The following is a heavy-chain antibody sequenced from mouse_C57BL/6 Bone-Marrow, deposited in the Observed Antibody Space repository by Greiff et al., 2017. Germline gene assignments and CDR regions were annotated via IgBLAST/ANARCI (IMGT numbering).Heavy chain of an antibody. CDR1: GYSFTGYY. CDR2: INPSTGRT. CDR3: ARGDGKGYFDV. J-gene: IGHJ1*03. V-gene: IGHV1-42*01. D-gene: IGHD2-1*01. Sequence: EVQLQQSGPELVKPGASVKISCKASGYSFTGYYMNWVKQSPEKSLEWIGEINPSTGRTTYNQKFKAKATVTVDKSSSTAYMQLKSLTSEDSAVYYCARGDGKGYFDVWGTGTTVTVSS.